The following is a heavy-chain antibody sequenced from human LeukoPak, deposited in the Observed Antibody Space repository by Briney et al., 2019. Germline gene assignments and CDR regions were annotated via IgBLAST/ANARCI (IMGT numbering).Heavy chain of an antibody. J-gene: IGHJ5*02. Sequence: GESLKISCKGSGYSFTSYWISWVRQMPGKGLEWMGRIDPSDSYTNYSPSFQGHVTISADKSIRTAYLQWSSLKASDTAMYYCARHPAIYYDFWSGPDNWFDPWGQGTLVTVSS. V-gene: IGHV5-10-1*01. CDR2: IDPSDSYT. CDR1: GYSFTSYW. CDR3: ARHPAIYYDFWSGPDNWFDP. D-gene: IGHD3-3*01.